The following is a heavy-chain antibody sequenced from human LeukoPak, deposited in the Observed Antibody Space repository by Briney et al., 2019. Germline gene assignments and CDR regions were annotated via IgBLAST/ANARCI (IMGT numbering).Heavy chain of an antibody. Sequence: PSETLSLTCTVSGGSISSYYWSWIRQPPGKGLEWIGYIYYSGSTNYNPSLKSRVTISVDTSKNQFSLKLSSVTAADTAVYYCARLYSSSWYEGGEGTYYYYYMDVWGKGTTVTVSS. D-gene: IGHD6-13*01. CDR3: ARLYSSSWYEGGEGTYYYYYMDV. CDR2: IYYSGST. V-gene: IGHV4-59*01. J-gene: IGHJ6*03. CDR1: GGSISSYY.